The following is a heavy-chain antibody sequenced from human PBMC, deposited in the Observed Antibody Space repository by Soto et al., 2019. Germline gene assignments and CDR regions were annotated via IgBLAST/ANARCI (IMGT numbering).Heavy chain of an antibody. D-gene: IGHD3-10*02. Sequence: SVKVSCKASGGTFSSYAISWVRQAPGQELEWMGEIIPIFGTANYAQKFQGRVTITADESTSTAHMDLSSLRSEDTAVYYWAREATYVLVFDYWGQGTLVTVSS. V-gene: IGHV1-69*13. CDR3: AREATYVLVFDY. CDR2: IIPIFGTA. J-gene: IGHJ4*02. CDR1: GGTFSSYA.